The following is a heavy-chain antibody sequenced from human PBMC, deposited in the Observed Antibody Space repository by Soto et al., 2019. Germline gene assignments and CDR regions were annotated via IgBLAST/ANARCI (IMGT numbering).Heavy chain of an antibody. CDR1: GGSFTTNH. CDR3: ARGLAAQSFYFDF. CDR2: ISPDGAT. J-gene: IGHJ4*02. D-gene: IGHD3-16*02. Sequence: QVQLHQRGAGLVRPSETLALTCAVNGGSFTTNHWNWIRQSPEKGLEWIGEISPDGATNFNVTLKSRLSMSVETFKRQFSLHLTSVTASDTAVYFCARGLAAQSFYFDFWGQGTLVTISS. V-gene: IGHV4-34*01.